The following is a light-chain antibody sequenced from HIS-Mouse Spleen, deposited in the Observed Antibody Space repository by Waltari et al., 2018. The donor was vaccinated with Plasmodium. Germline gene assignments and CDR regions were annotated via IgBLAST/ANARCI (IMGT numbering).Light chain of an antibody. CDR2: EDS. CDR3: QSADSSGTYRV. V-gene: IGLV3-25*03. Sequence: SYELTQPPSVSVSPGQTARITCSGDALPKQYAYWYQQKPAQAPVLVIYEDSERPSGIPECSAGSSSGTTVTLTISGVQAEDEADYYGQSADSSGTYRVFGGGTKLTVL. CDR1: ALPKQY. J-gene: IGLJ2*01.